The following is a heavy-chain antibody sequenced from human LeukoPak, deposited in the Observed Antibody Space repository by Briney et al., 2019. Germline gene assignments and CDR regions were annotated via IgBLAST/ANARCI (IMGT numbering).Heavy chain of an antibody. Sequence: GGSLRLSCAASGFTFSSYAMSWVRQAPGKGLEWVSAISGSGGSTYYADSVKGRFTISRDNSKNTLYLQMNSLRAEDTAVYYCAKDVACGYCPPDWFDPWGQGTLVTVSS. CDR3: AKDVACGYCPPDWFDP. CDR2: ISGSGGST. V-gene: IGHV3-23*01. CDR1: GFTFSSYA. D-gene: IGHD2-15*01. J-gene: IGHJ5*02.